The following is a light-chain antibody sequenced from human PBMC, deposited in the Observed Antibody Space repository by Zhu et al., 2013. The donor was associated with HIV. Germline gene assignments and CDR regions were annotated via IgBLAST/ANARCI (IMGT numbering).Light chain of an antibody. CDR3: QQYSGYPT. CDR2: KTS. CDR1: QTFNNW. Sequence: DIQMTQSPSTLSTSIGDKVTITCRVSQTFNNWLAWYQQKPGKAPKLLIYKTSSLESGVPSRFSGSGSGTEFTLTISSLQPDDVATYYCQQYSGYPTFGQGTKVKLK. J-gene: IGKJ1*01. V-gene: IGKV1-5*03.